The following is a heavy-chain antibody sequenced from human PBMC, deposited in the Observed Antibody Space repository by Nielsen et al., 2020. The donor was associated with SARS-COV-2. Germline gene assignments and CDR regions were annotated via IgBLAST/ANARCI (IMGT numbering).Heavy chain of an antibody. CDR2: ISGSGEKT. Sequence: GESLKISCAASGFTFKNYAMSWVRQAPGKGLEWVSAISGSGEKTYYTDAVKGRFTISRDNSKNTLYLQMNSLRAEDTAVYYCARDLVCSSTSCYSYGMDVWGQGTTVTVSS. CDR3: ARDLVCSSTSCYSYGMDV. J-gene: IGHJ6*02. D-gene: IGHD2-2*02. V-gene: IGHV3-23*01. CDR1: GFTFKNYA.